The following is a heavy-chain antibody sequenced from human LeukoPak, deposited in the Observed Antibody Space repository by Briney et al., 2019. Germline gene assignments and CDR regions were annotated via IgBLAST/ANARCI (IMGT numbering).Heavy chain of an antibody. J-gene: IGHJ4*02. CDR2: FLYSGTT. CDR1: NGAVKNYY. Sequence: SETLSLTCSVSNGAVKNYYWTWIRQPPGPGQELIGNFLYSGTTTYRASLDSRLIISVDNSKNTVTLRLFSVTAADTAVYYCATLVYSGSRYHFDTWGQGTLVTVSS. V-gene: IGHV4-59*02. CDR3: ATLVYSGSRYHFDT. D-gene: IGHD1-26*01.